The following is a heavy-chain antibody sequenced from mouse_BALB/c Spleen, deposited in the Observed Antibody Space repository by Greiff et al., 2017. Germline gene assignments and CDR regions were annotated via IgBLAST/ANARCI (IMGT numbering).Heavy chain of an antibody. Sequence: EVQGVESGGGLVKPGGSLKLSCAASGFTFSSYAMSWVRQTPEKRLEWVATISSGGSYTYYPDSVKGRFTISRDNAKNTLYLQMSSLRSEDTAMYYCARNYGNYGGNWYFDVWGAGTTVTVSS. J-gene: IGHJ1*01. CDR1: GFTFSSYA. CDR3: ARNYGNYGGNWYFDV. CDR2: ISSGGSYT. V-gene: IGHV5-9-3*01. D-gene: IGHD2-1*01.